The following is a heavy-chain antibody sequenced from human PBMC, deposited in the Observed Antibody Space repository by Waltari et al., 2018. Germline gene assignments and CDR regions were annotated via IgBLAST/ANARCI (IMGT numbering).Heavy chain of an antibody. D-gene: IGHD6-13*01. V-gene: IGHV4-59*08. CDR2: IYYSGST. CDR3: ARRTHSSTWYPFDS. J-gene: IGHJ4*02. Sequence: QVQLPESGPGLGKPSETLSLTCTVSGSSISRYYWNWIRQPPGKGLEWIGYIYYSGSTNYSPALKSRVTISVDTSKNQFSLKLSSVTAADTAVYYCARRTHSSTWYPFDSWGQGTLVTVSS. CDR1: GSSISRYY.